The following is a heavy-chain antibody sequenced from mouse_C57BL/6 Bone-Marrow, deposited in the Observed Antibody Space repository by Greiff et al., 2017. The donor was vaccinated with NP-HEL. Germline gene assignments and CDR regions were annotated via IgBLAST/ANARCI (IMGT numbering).Heavy chain of an antibody. J-gene: IGHJ1*03. CDR2: IYPGNSDT. CDR3: TRWLLVTLYWYFDV. V-gene: IGHV1-5*01. Sequence: EVQLQQSGTVLARPGASVKMSCKTSGYTFTSYWMHWVKQRPGQGLEWIGAIYPGNSDTSYNQKFKGKAKLTAVTSASTAYMELSSLTNEDSAVYYCTRWLLVTLYWYFDVWGTGTTVTVSS. CDR1: GYTFTSYW. D-gene: IGHD2-3*01.